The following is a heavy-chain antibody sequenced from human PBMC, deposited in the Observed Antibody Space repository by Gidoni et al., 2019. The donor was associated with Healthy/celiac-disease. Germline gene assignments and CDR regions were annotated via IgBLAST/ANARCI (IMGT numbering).Heavy chain of an antibody. CDR3: ARAGGGLEEDIYYFDY. D-gene: IGHD3-9*01. J-gene: IGHJ4*02. CDR1: GYTFTGYY. V-gene: IGHV1-2*02. Sequence: QVQLVQSGAEVKKPGASVKVSCKASGYTFTGYYMHWVRQAPGQGLEWMGWINPNSGGTNYAQKFQGRVTMTRDTSISTAYMELSRLRSDDTAVYYCARAGGGLEEDIYYFDYWGQGTLVTVSS. CDR2: INPNSGGT.